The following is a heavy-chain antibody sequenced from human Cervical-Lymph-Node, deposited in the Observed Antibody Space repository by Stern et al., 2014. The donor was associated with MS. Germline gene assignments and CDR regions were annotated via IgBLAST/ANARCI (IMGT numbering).Heavy chain of an antibody. Sequence: EVQLVESGGDLAQPGGSLRLSCAASGFTFSDYWMYWVRQAPGKGLVWVSGINSDGGTTIYADSVKGRFTISRDNAKNTLSLQMNSLRAEDTAVYYCARDRSGPDYWGQGTLVTVSS. CDR2: INSDGGTT. CDR1: GFTFSDYW. V-gene: IGHV3-74*01. D-gene: IGHD3-3*01. CDR3: ARDRSGPDY. J-gene: IGHJ4*02.